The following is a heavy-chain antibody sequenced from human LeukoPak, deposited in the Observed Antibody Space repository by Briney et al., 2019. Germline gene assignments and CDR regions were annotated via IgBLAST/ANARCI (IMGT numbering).Heavy chain of an antibody. CDR2: INPNSGGT. V-gene: IGHV1-2*06. D-gene: IGHD2-15*01. J-gene: IGHJ2*01. CDR3: ARAVPWSTWYFDL. CDR1: GYTFTGYY. Sequence: ASVKVSCKASGYTFTGYYMHWVRQAPGQGLEWMGRINPNSGGTNYAQKFQGRVTMTRDTSISTAYMELSRLRSDDTAVYYCARAVPWSTWYFDLWGRGTLVTVSS.